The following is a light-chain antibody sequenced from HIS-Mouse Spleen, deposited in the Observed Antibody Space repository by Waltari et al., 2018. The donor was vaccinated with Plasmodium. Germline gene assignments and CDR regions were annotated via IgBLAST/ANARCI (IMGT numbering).Light chain of an antibody. Sequence: SYELTQPPSVSVSPGQTARITCSGDALPKKYAYWYQQKSGQAPVLGIDEASKRPPGIPERFSGSSSGTMATLTISGAQVEDEADYYCYSTDSSGNHRVFGGGTKLTVL. V-gene: IGLV3-10*01. CDR3: YSTDSSGNHRV. CDR2: EAS. J-gene: IGLJ3*02. CDR1: ALPKKY.